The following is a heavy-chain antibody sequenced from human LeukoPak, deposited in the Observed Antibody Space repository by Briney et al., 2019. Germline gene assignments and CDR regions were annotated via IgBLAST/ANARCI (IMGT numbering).Heavy chain of an antibody. J-gene: IGHJ6*02. D-gene: IGHD2-2*01. V-gene: IGHV1-58*02. Sequence: SVKVSCKASGFTFTSSAMQWVRQARGQRLEWIGWIVVGSGNTNYAQKFQERVTITRDMSTSTAYMELSSLRSEDTAVYYCAASCGVYYYYGMDVWGQGTTVTVSS. CDR2: IVVGSGNT. CDR3: AASCGVYYYYGMDV. CDR1: GFTFTSSA.